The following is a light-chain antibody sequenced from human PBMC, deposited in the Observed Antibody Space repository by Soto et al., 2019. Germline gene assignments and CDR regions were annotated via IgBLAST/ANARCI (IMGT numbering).Light chain of an antibody. CDR2: AAS. CDR1: QTISSY. CDR3: QQSYSTPLT. Sequence: DIQMTQSPSSLSASVGDRVTITCRASQTISSYLNWYQQNPGKAPKLLIYAASSLQSGVPSRFSGSGSGTDVTLTISSLQPEDFATYYCQQSYSTPLTFGGGTKVEI. J-gene: IGKJ4*01. V-gene: IGKV1-39*01.